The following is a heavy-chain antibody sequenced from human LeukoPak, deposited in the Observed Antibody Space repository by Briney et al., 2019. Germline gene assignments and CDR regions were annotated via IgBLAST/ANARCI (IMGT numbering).Heavy chain of an antibody. D-gene: IGHD2-2*01. J-gene: IGHJ5*02. CDR2: IIPIFGTA. CDR3: ARVGDIVVVPAAENWFDP. V-gene: IGHV1-69*13. CDR1: GGTFSSYA. Sequence: SVKLSCKASGGTFSSYAISWVRQAPGQGLEWMGGIIPIFGTANYAQTVQGRVTITGDESTNTPYLELSSLRSEDTAVYYCARVGDIVVVPAAENWFDPWGQGTLVTVSS.